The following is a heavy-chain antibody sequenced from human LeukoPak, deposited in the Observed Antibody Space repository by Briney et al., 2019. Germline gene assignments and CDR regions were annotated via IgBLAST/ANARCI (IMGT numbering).Heavy chain of an antibody. Sequence: ASVKVSCKASGYTFTSYGISWVRQAPGQGLEWMGWISAYNGNTNYAQKLQGRVTMTTDTSTSTAYMELRSLRSDDTAVYYCARATIPLPLESPFDYWGQGTLVTVSS. CDR3: ARATIPLPLESPFDY. CDR2: ISAYNGNT. V-gene: IGHV1-18*01. D-gene: IGHD3-10*01. J-gene: IGHJ4*02. CDR1: GYTFTSYG.